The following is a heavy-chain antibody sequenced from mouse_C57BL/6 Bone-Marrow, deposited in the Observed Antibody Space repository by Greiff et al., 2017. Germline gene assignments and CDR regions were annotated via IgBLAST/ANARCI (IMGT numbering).Heavy chain of an antibody. Sequence: EVQLVESGPGLAKPSQTLSLTCSVTGYSITSDYWNWIRKFTGNKLEYMGYISYSGSTYYNPSRKSRISITRDTSKKQYYLQLHSVTTEDTATYYCARYYYGSSYVWYFDVWGTESTVTVSS. CDR2: ISYSGST. V-gene: IGHV3-8*01. D-gene: IGHD1-1*01. CDR3: ARYYYGSSYVWYFDV. J-gene: IGHJ1*03. CDR1: GYSITSDY.